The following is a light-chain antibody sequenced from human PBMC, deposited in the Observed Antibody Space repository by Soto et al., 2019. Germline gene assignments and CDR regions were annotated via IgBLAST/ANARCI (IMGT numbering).Light chain of an antibody. CDR1: QGVSRS. J-gene: IGKJ4*01. CDR2: AAS. CDR3: QQYNNFPPT. Sequence: DTQLTQSPSFLSASVGDSVTITCRASQGVSRSVGWYQQKPGKVPKLLISAASSLQSGVPSRFSGSGSGTDFTLTIDSLQPEDFATYYCQQYNNFPPTFGGGTKVDIK. V-gene: IGKV1-9*01.